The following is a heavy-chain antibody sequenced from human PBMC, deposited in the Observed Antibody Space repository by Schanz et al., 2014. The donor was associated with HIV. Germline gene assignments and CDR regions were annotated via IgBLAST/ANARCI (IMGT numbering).Heavy chain of an antibody. CDR1: GFDFSDSY. Sequence: QVQLVESGGGVVQPGRSLRLSCAASGFDFSDSYMNWFRQAPGQRLEWLAQIDGGAGRIVRYAASVKGRFTISRDNAKNTLILQMNSLRAEDTAVYYCASGVRGHYYYYAMDVWGQGTTVTVSS. CDR2: IDGGAGRIV. V-gene: IGHV3-11*04. CDR3: ASGVRGHYYYYAMDV. D-gene: IGHD3-16*01. J-gene: IGHJ6*02.